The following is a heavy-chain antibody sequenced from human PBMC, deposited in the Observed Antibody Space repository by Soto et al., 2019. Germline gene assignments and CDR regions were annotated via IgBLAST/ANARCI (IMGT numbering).Heavy chain of an antibody. Sequence: SETLSLTCTVSGGSISSGDYYWSWIRQPPGKGLEWIGYIYYSGSTYYNPSLKSRVTISVDTSKNQFSLKLSSVTAADTAVYYCATRTNYDYVWGSPRGAFDIWGQGTMVTVSS. CDR1: GGSISSGDYY. CDR2: IYYSGST. CDR3: ATRTNYDYVWGSPRGAFDI. D-gene: IGHD3-16*01. V-gene: IGHV4-30-4*01. J-gene: IGHJ3*02.